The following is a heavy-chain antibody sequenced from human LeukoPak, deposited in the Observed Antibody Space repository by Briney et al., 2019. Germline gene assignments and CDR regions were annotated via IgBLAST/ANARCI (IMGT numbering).Heavy chain of an antibody. V-gene: IGHV4-39*02. CDR1: GGTIRGNSYY. Sequence: SETLSLTCTVSGGTIRGNSYYWGWIRQPPGKGLEWIGSIHFDGNSYYNPSLKSRVTISVDTSDIHVSLTLTSVTAADTAVYYCARGLGYCSGGSCYSDYWGQGTLVTVSS. J-gene: IGHJ4*02. CDR2: IHFDGNS. CDR3: ARGLGYCSGGSCYSDY. D-gene: IGHD2-15*01.